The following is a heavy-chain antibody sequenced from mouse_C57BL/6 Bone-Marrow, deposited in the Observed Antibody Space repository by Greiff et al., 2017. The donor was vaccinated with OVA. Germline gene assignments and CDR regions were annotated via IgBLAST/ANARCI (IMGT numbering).Heavy chain of an antibody. CDR1: GFTFSSYA. V-gene: IGHV5-4*01. CDR2: ISDGGSYT. CDR3: AREQLRLRDYFDY. J-gene: IGHJ2*01. Sequence: EVKVVESGGGLVKPGGSLKLSCAASGFTFSSYAMSWVRQTPEKRLEWVATISDGGSYTYYPDNVKGRFTISRDNAKNNLYLQMSHLKSEDTAMYYCAREQLRLRDYFDYWGQGTTLTVSS. D-gene: IGHD3-2*02.